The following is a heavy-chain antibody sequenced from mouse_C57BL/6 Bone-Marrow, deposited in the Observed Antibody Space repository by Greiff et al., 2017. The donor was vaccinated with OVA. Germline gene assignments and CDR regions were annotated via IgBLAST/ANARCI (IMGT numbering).Heavy chain of an antibody. V-gene: IGHV2-9-1*01. D-gene: IGHD1-2*01. CDR2: LWTGGGT. CDR1: GFSLTSYA. Sequence: VMLVESGPGLVAPSQSLSITCTVSGFSLTSYAISWVRQPPGKGLEWLGVLWTGGGTNYNSALKSRLSISKDNSKSQVFLKMNSLQTDDTARYYCARKITTACYAMDYWGQGTSVTVSS. J-gene: IGHJ4*01. CDR3: ARKITTACYAMDY.